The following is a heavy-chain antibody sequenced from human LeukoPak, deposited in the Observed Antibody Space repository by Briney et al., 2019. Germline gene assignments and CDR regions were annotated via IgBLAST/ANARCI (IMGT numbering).Heavy chain of an antibody. CDR3: ARDKGYSGYDWAVDY. D-gene: IGHD5-12*01. CDR2: ISSKSRDI. J-gene: IGHJ4*02. Sequence: GGSLRLSCAASGFSIRSYNMNWVRQAPGKGLEWVSSISSKSRDIYYADSVKGRFTISTDNAMNSLYLQMSSLRADDTAVYYCARDKGYSGYDWAVDYWGQGTLVTVSS. V-gene: IGHV3-21*01. CDR1: GFSIRSYN.